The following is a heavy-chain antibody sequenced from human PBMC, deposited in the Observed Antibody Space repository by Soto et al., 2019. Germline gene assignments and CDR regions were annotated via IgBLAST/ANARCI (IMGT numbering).Heavy chain of an antibody. CDR3: ARWLEVLTTSDS. CDR2: ISPSGRDT. Sequence: NPGGSLRLSCSASGFNFSDYYMTWIRQAPGKGLEWISYISPSGRDTEYADSVKGRFLISRDNAKRSLYLQMNSLRVEDTAVYYCARWLEVLTTSDSWGQGTLVTVSS. CDR1: GFNFSDYY. J-gene: IGHJ4*02. D-gene: IGHD3-22*01. V-gene: IGHV3-11*06.